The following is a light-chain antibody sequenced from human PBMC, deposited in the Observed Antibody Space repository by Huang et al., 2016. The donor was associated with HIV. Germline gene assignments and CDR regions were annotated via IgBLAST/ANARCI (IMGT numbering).Light chain of an antibody. V-gene: IGKV2-28*01. J-gene: IGKJ1*01. CDR2: LGS. CDR1: QSLLHSNGYNY. CDR3: MQALQTPLT. Sequence: DIVMTQSPLSLSVTPGEPASISCRSSQSLLHSNGYNYLDWYLQKPGQFQQLLIYLGSNRASGVPDRFSGGGSGTDFTLKISRVEADDVGIYYCMQALQTPLTFGQGTKVEIK.